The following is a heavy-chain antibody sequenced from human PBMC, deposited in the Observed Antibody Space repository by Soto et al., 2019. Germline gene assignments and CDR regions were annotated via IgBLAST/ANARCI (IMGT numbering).Heavy chain of an antibody. CDR2: VSHSGTT. J-gene: IGHJ4*01. D-gene: IGHD7-27*01. Sequence: SETLSLTCTVSGGSFTGHFCSWVRQPPGKGLEWIGEVSHSGTTKYYPSLRSRVTLSVDSSKNQISLALTSVTAADTAVYYCASANFERTGWHQYAIRGHGTLV. CDR1: GGSFTGHF. CDR3: ASANFERTGWHQYAI. V-gene: IGHV4-34*01.